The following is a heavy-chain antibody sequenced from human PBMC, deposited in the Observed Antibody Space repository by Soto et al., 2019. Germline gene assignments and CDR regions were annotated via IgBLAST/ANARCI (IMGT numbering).Heavy chain of an antibody. CDR2: ISAYNGNT. Sequence: ASLKVSCKASGYTFTSYGISWVRQAPGQGLEWMGWISAYNGNTNYAQKLQGRVTMTTDTSTSTAYMELRSLRSDDTAVYYCAGGYSSGWYSEDAFDIWGQGTMVTVSS. D-gene: IGHD6-19*01. J-gene: IGHJ3*02. CDR1: GYTFTSYG. CDR3: AGGYSSGWYSEDAFDI. V-gene: IGHV1-18*01.